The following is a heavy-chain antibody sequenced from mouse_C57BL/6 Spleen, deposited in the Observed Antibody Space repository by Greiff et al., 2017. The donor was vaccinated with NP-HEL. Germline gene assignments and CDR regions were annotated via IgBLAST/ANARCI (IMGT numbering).Heavy chain of an antibody. J-gene: IGHJ3*01. CDR2: ISSGSSTI. D-gene: IGHD2-2*01. V-gene: IGHV5-17*01. Sequence: EVKLVESGGGLVKPGGSLKLSCAASGFTFSDYGMHWVRQAPEKGLEWVAYISSGSSTIYYADTVKGRFTISRDNAKNTLFLQMTSLRSEDTAMYYCARQEGYGYDGFAYWGQGTLVTVSA. CDR1: GFTFSDYG. CDR3: ARQEGYGYDGFAY.